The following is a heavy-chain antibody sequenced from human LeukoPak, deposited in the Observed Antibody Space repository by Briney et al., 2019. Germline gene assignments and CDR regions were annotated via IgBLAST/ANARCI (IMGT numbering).Heavy chain of an antibody. D-gene: IGHD5-12*01. CDR3: ARDRVTTIQWYFDL. J-gene: IGHJ2*01. Sequence: SVRVSCKASGGTFSSYDISWVRQAPGQGLEWMGGIMPMFGKANYAQKFQGRVTTTADKATSTAYMELRSLRSDDTAVYYCARDRVTTIQWYFDLWGRGTLVTVSS. CDR2: IMPMFGKA. CDR1: GGTFSSYD. V-gene: IGHV1-69*06.